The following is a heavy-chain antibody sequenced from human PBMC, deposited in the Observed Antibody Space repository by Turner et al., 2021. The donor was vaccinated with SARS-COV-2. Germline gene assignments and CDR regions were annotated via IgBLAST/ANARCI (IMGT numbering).Heavy chain of an antibody. CDR3: ARANYDSSGYYCYFDY. CDR2: IGTAGDT. D-gene: IGHD3-22*01. J-gene: IGHJ4*02. CDR1: GFTFSSYD. Sequence: EVQLVESGGGLVQPGGSLRLSCAASGFTFSSYDMHWVRQATGKGLEWVSVIGTAGDTYYPGSVTGRFTISRENAKNSLYLQMNTLRAGDTAVYYCARANYDSSGYYCYFDYWGQGTLVTVSS. V-gene: IGHV3-13*04.